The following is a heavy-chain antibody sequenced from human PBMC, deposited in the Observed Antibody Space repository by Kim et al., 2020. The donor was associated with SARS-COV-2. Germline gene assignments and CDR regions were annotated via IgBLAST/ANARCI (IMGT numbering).Heavy chain of an antibody. J-gene: IGHJ5*02. CDR2: ISGDGGST. CDR1: GFTFDDYA. CDR3: AKDIADGGYSYGSNWFDP. Sequence: GGSLRLSCAASGFTFDDYAMHWVRQAPGKGLEWVSLISGDGGSTYYADSVKGRFTISRDNSKNSLYLQMNSLRTEDTALYYCAKDIADGGYSYGSNWFDPGGQGTLVTVSS. V-gene: IGHV3-43*02. D-gene: IGHD5-18*01.